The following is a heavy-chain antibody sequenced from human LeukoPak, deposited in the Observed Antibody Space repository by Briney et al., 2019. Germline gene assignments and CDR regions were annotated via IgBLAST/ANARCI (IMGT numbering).Heavy chain of an antibody. Sequence: ASVKVSCKASGGTFSSYAISWVRQAPGQGLEWMGRIIPILGIANYAQKFQGRVTITADKSTSTAYMELSSLRSEDTAVYYCARVKDLYDSSGYYLPYWYFDLWGRGTLVTVSS. CDR1: GGTFSSYA. V-gene: IGHV1-69*04. J-gene: IGHJ2*01. D-gene: IGHD3-22*01. CDR3: ARVKDLYDSSGYYLPYWYFDL. CDR2: IIPILGIA.